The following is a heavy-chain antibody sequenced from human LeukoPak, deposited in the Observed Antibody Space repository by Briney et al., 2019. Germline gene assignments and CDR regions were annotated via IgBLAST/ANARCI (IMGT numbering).Heavy chain of an antibody. J-gene: IGHJ4*02. CDR1: GFTFRSFA. CDR3: AKDMEGVVPAASDY. CDR2: ISGSGDST. V-gene: IGHV3-23*01. D-gene: IGHD2-2*01. Sequence: PGGSLRLSCAASGFTFRSFAVTWVRQAPGKGLEWVSVISGSGDSTYYADSVKGRFTISRDNSKNTLYLQMNSLRAEDTAVYYCAKDMEGVVPAASDYWGQGTLVTVSS.